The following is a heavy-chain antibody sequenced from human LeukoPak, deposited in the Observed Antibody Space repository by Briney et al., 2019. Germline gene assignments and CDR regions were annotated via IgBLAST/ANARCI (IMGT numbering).Heavy chain of an antibody. V-gene: IGHV3-15*01. CDR3: TTDYGGF. Sequence: PGGSLRLSCAASGFTFSNAWMSWVRQAPGKGLEWVVRIKSKTNGGTTDYAAPVKGRFTISRDDSKNTLYLQMNSLKTEDTAVYYCTTDYGGFGGQGTLVTVSS. D-gene: IGHD4-23*01. CDR2: IKSKTNGGTT. CDR1: GFTFSNAW. J-gene: IGHJ4*02.